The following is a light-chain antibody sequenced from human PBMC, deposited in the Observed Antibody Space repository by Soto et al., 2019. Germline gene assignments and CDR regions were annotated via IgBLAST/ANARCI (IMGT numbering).Light chain of an antibody. Sequence: AIRMTQSPSSCSSSTEDRVTITCRASQGISSYLAWYQQKPGKAPKLLIYAASTLQSGVPSRFSGSVSGTDGTITISCLQSEDGSTYYCQQSYSYTLTFGGGTKVDIK. V-gene: IGKV1-8*01. CDR3: QQSYSYTLT. CDR2: AAS. CDR1: QGISSY. J-gene: IGKJ4*01.